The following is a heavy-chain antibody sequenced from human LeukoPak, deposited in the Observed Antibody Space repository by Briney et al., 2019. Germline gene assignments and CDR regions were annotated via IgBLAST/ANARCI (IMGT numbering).Heavy chain of an antibody. D-gene: IGHD2-2*01. V-gene: IGHV1-8*01. Sequence: ASVKVSCKASGYTFTSYDINWVRQATGQGLEWMGWMNPNSGNTGYAQKFQGRATMTRNTSISTAYMELSSLRSEDTAVYYCARLGYQLLSGYYYYGMDVWGQGTTVTVSS. CDR2: MNPNSGNT. CDR3: ARLGYQLLSGYYYYGMDV. J-gene: IGHJ6*02. CDR1: GYTFTSYD.